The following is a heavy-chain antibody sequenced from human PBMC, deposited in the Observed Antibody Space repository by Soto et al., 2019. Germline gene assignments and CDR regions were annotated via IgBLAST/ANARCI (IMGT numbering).Heavy chain of an antibody. CDR1: GDTXSTCVYS. CDR3: ARATYGEYVGYFGP. V-gene: IGHV4-30-2*01. D-gene: IGHD4-17*01. J-gene: IGHJ5*02. CDR2: TYHSGNP. Sequence: TLSLTCAVSGDTXSTCVYSLAWIPQPPGKPLEWIGHTYHSGNPSYNPSLKSRVIISVDRSKNQFSLKLSSVTAADTAGYYCARATYGEYVGYFGPWGQGTLVTVSS.